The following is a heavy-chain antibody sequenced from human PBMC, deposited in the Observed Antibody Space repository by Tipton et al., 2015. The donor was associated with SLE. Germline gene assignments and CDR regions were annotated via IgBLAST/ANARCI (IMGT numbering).Heavy chain of an antibody. CDR2: IYYSGST. V-gene: IGHV4-39*07. CDR1: GGPISSSSYY. Sequence: TLSLTCTVSGGPISSSSYYWGWIRQPPGKGLEWIGSIYYSGSTYYNPSLKSRVTISVDTSKNQFSLKLSSVTAADTAVYYCARGAGSSGDFDYWGQGTLVTVSS. D-gene: IGHD2-15*01. J-gene: IGHJ4*02. CDR3: ARGAGSSGDFDY.